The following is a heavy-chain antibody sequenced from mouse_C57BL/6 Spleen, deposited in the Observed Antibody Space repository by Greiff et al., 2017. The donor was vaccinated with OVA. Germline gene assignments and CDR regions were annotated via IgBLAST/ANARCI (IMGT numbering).Heavy chain of an antibody. J-gene: IGHJ1*03. D-gene: IGHD1-1*01. CDR2: ISSGGSYT. CDR3: ASKGVITTVVATGYFDV. V-gene: IGHV5-6*01. Sequence: EVKLVESGGDLVKPGGSLKLSCAASGFTFSSYGMSWVRQTPDKRLEWVATISSGGSYTYYPASVKGRFTISRDNAKNTLYLQMSSLKSEDTAMYYCASKGVITTVVATGYFDVWGTGTTVTVSS. CDR1: GFTFSSYG.